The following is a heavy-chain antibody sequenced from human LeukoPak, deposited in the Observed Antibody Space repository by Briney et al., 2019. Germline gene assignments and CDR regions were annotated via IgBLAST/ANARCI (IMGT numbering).Heavy chain of an antibody. CDR1: GFSFSNYW. V-gene: IGHV3-74*01. CDR3: ARGISYYERSGNHGYFDY. D-gene: IGHD3-22*01. Sequence: GGSLRLSCAVSGFSFSNYWMHWVRQVPGKGLVWVSRISGHASSTSYADSVKGRFTISRDNAKNTLYLQMDSLSAEDTAVYYCARGISYYERSGNHGYFDYWGQGTLVPVSS. CDR2: ISGHASST. J-gene: IGHJ4*02.